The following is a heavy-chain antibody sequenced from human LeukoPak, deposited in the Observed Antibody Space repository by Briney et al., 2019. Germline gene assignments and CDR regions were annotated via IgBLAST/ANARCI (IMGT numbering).Heavy chain of an antibody. Sequence: GGSLRLSFAASGFTFIIYAMSGVRQAPGKGLWEGSAIRGSGASTYSADSVKGRFTISRENSKNTLYLQMNSLRAEDTAVYYCAKGREGSWYAFDYWGQGTLVTVSS. CDR1: GFTFIIYA. CDR2: IRGSGAST. J-gene: IGHJ4*02. V-gene: IGHV3-23*01. CDR3: AKGREGSWYAFDY. D-gene: IGHD6-13*01.